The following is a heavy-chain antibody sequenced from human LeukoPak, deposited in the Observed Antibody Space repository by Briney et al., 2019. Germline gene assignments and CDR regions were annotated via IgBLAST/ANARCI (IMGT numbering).Heavy chain of an antibody. CDR3: ARDVTYYGGDWFDP. J-gene: IGHJ5*02. CDR2: ISSTTSTI. D-gene: IGHD4-23*01. CDR1: GFTFSSYS. V-gene: IGHV3-48*04. Sequence: GGSLRLSCAASGFTFSSYSMNWVRQAPGKGLEWVSYISSTTSTIYYADSVKGRFTISRDNAKNSLYLQMNSLRAEGTAVYYCARDVTYYGGDWFDPWGQGTLVTVSS.